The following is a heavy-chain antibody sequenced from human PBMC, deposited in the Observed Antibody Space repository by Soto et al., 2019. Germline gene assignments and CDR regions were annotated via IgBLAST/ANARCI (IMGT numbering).Heavy chain of an antibody. J-gene: IGHJ6*02. D-gene: IGHD1-1*01. CDR1: GYTFTSYD. Sequence: QVKLVQSGAEVKKPGASVKVSCKASGYTFTSYDINWVRQATGQGLERMGWMNPNSGNTGDAQKFQGRVTMTRNTSINTAYMELSSQRSEDTAVYYCARERTGTTSMDVWGQGTTVTVSS. V-gene: IGHV1-8*01. CDR2: MNPNSGNT. CDR3: ARERTGTTSMDV.